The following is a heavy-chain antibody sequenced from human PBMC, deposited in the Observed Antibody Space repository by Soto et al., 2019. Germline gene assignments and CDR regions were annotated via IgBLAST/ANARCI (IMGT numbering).Heavy chain of an antibody. Sequence: QVQLQESGPGLVEPSGTLSLTCAVSNGSISTTNWWSWVRQAPGKGLEWIAEIYHSGAINYNPSLQSRVYISVDKSNNQFSLALTSLTAADTAVYYWARRGSGWYDNFDYWGRVTPVTVSS. CDR3: ARRGSGWYDNFDY. J-gene: IGHJ4*02. CDR1: NGSISTTNW. V-gene: IGHV4-4*02. D-gene: IGHD6-19*01. CDR2: IYHSGAI.